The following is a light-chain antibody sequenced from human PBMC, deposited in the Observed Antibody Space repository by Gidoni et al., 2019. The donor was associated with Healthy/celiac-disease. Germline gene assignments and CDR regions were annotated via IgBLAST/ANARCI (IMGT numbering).Light chain of an antibody. CDR2: GAS. Sequence: IVMTQSPATLSVSPGERATLSCRASQSVSSNLAWYQQKPGQAPRLLIYGASTRATGLPARFSGSGSGTDFTLTISSLQSEDFAVYYCQQYDNWPPYTFGQGTKLEIK. J-gene: IGKJ2*01. V-gene: IGKV3-15*01. CDR3: QQYDNWPPYT. CDR1: QSVSSN.